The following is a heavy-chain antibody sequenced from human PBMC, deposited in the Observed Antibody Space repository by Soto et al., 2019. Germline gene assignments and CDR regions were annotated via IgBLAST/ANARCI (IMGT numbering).Heavy chain of an antibody. D-gene: IGHD2-2*01. V-gene: IGHV3-15*01. CDR2: IKSKVDGGTA. CDR3: TTLSYLYCDGMDV. CDR1: GFTFSNAW. J-gene: IGHJ6*02. Sequence: EVQLVESGGGLVKPGGSLRLSCAASGFTFSNAWMNWVRQGPGKGLEWLGRIKSKVDGGTADYVAATKGRFSISRDDLKNMLYLQMNSLKPDDTAVYYCTTLSYLYCDGMDVWGQGTTVTVS.